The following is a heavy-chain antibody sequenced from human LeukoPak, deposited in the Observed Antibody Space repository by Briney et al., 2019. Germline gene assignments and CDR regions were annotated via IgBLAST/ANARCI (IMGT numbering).Heavy chain of an antibody. CDR1: GGTFSSYA. CDR3: AREGGVVVPAAFDY. J-gene: IGHJ4*02. V-gene: IGHV1-69*13. D-gene: IGHD2-2*01. CDR2: IIPIFGTA. Sequence: ASVKVSCKASGGTFSSYAISWVRQAPGQGLEWMGGIIPIFGTANYAQKFQGRVTITADESTSTAYMELSSLRSEDTAVYYCAREGGVVVPAAFDYWGQGTLVTVSS.